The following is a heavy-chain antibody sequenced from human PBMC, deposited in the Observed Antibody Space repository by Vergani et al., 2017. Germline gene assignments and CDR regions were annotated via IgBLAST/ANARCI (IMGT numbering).Heavy chain of an antibody. CDR1: GFTFSSYA. Sequence: EVQLLESGGGLVQPGGSLRLSCAASGFTFSSYAMSWVRQGPGKGLEWVSDISGSGGSTYYADSVKGRFTISRDNSNNTLYLQMNSLRAEDTAVYYCAQDLWLAPFDFWGQGTLVTVSS. CDR2: ISGSGGST. J-gene: IGHJ4*02. D-gene: IGHD6-19*01. CDR3: AQDLWLAPFDF. V-gene: IGHV3-23*01.